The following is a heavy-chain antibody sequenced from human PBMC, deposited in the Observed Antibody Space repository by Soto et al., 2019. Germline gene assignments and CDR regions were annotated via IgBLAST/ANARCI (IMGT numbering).Heavy chain of an antibody. D-gene: IGHD3-10*01. Sequence: ASVKVSCKASGYTFTGYYMLWVRQATGHGLEWMGWINPNSGNIGYAQRFQGRVTMTRDTAIRTAYMEVSSLRSDDTAVYYCARGRASGSYYLLDYWGQGTLVTVSS. CDR2: INPNSGNI. V-gene: IGHV1-8*02. J-gene: IGHJ4*02. CDR3: ARGRASGSYYLLDY. CDR1: GYTFTGYY.